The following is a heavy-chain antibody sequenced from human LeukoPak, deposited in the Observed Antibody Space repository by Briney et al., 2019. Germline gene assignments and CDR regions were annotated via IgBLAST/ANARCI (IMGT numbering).Heavy chain of an antibody. CDR2: IYYSGST. CDR1: GGSISSSYSY. D-gene: IGHD2-15*01. Sequence: PSETLSLTCTVSGGSISSSYSYWGWIRQPPGKGLEWIGNIYYSGSTYYNPSLKSRVTISVDTSKNHFSLKLNSVTAADTAVYYCARLWSTSCKGGSCPHQPNYWGQGTRVTVPS. CDR3: ARLWSTSCKGGSCPHQPNY. V-gene: IGHV4-39*07. J-gene: IGHJ4*02.